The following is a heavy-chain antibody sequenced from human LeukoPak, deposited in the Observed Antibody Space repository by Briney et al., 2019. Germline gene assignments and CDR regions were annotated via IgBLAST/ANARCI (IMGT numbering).Heavy chain of an antibody. CDR2: IYYSGST. D-gene: IGHD6-13*01. CDR1: GGSISSYY. CDR3: AREAAAYYFDH. V-gene: IGHV4-59*12. Sequence: PSETLSLTCTVSGGSISSYYWSWIRQPPGKGLEWIGYIYYSGSTNYNPSLKSRVTISVDTSKNQFSLKLSSVTAADTAVYYCAREAAAYYFDHWGQGTLVTVSS. J-gene: IGHJ4*02.